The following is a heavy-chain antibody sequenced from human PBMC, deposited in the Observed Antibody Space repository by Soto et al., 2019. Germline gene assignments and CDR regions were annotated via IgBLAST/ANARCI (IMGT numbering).Heavy chain of an antibody. V-gene: IGHV1-69*01. CDR1: GGTFSSYA. CDR2: IIPISGTA. CDR3: ARSQGSSTSLEIYYYYYYGMDV. Sequence: QVQLVQSGAEVKKPGSSVKVSCKASGGTFSSYAISWVRQAPGQGLEWMGGIIPISGTANYAQKSQGRVTITADESTSTAYMELSSLRSEDTAVYYCARSQGSSTSLEIYYYYYYGMDVWGQGTTVTVSS. D-gene: IGHD2-2*01. J-gene: IGHJ6*02.